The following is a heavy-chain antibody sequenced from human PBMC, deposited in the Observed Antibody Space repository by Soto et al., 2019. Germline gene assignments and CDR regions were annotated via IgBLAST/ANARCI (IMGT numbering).Heavy chain of an antibody. CDR1: GGTFSSYA. CDR3: ARVLAVTSQDYYYGMDV. D-gene: IGHD4-17*01. J-gene: IGHJ6*02. CDR2: IIPIFGTA. Sequence: VASVKVSCKASGGTFSSYAISWVRQSPGQGLEWMEGIIPIFGTANYAQKFQGRVTITADESTSTAYMELSSLRSEDTAVYYCARVLAVTSQDYYYGMDVWGQGTTVTVSS. V-gene: IGHV1-69*13.